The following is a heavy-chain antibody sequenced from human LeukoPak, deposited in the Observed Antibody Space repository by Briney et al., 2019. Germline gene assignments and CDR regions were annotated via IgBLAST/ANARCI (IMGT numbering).Heavy chain of an antibody. Sequence: PSETLSLTCTVYGGSISSSSYYWSWIRQPPGKGLEWIGYIYYSGSTNYNPSLKSRVTISVDTSQNQFSLKVSSVTAADTAVYYCARRHSSGWYYFDYWGQGTLVTVSS. J-gene: IGHJ4*02. CDR2: IYYSGST. CDR1: GGSISSSSYY. CDR3: ARRHSSGWYYFDY. V-gene: IGHV4-61*05. D-gene: IGHD6-19*01.